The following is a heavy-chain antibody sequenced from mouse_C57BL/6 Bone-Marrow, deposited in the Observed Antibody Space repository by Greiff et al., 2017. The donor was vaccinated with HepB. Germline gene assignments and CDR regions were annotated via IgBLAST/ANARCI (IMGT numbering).Heavy chain of an antibody. V-gene: IGHV1-58*01. D-gene: IGHD1-1*01. Sequence: EVMLVESGAELVKPGSSVKMSCKTSGYTFTSYGMNWVKQRPGHGLEWIGNIYICDGYTKYNEKFKGKATLTSDTSSSTAYMQLSSLTSEDSAVYCSAKASYYADFAYWGKGTMVTVSA. J-gene: IGHJ3*01. CDR1: GYTFTSYG. CDR2: IYICDGYT. CDR3: AKASYYADFAY.